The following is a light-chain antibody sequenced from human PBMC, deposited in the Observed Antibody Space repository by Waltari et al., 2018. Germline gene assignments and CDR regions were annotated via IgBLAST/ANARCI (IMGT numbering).Light chain of an antibody. CDR2: GAS. CDR3: QQYGRSWNT. CDR1: QSVSSSY. Sequence: EIVLTKSPGTQSLSPGERATLSCRASQSVSSSYLAWYQQKPGQAPRLLIHGASSRATGIPDRFSGSGSGTDFTLTISRLEPEDFAVYYCQQYGRSWNTFGQGTKLEIK. V-gene: IGKV3-20*01. J-gene: IGKJ2*01.